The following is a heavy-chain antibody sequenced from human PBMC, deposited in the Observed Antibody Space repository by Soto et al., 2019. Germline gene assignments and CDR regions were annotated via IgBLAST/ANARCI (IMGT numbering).Heavy chain of an antibody. CDR1: GFTFSDYY. J-gene: IGHJ4*02. CDR2: SSNSGTFA. D-gene: IGHD1-1*01. Sequence: QVHLVESGGGLVKPGGSLRLSCAASGFTFSDYYMSWVRQAPGRGLEWISYSSNSGTFARYATSLKGRFSISRDNANNSLDLEMNSLRVEDTAVYYCARSGDNFNVLDYWGQGTPVTVSS. CDR3: ARSGDNFNVLDY. V-gene: IGHV3-11*06.